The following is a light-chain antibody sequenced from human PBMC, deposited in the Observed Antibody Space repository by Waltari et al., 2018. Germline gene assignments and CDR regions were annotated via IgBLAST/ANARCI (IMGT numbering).Light chain of an antibody. V-gene: IGKV1-12*01. CDR2: GAS. J-gene: IGKJ2*01. CDR1: QGIRSW. Sequence: DIQMTQSPSSVSASVGDRVTTTCRASQGIRSWLAWYQQKPGKAPKLLIYGASSLQSGVPSRFSGSGSGTDFTLTISGLQPEDSATYYCQEANDFPYTFGQGTKLEIK. CDR3: QEANDFPYT.